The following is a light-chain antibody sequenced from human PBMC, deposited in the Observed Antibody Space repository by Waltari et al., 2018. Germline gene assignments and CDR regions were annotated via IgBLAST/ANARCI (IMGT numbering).Light chain of an antibody. Sequence: SYVLTQPPSVSVAPGQTATITCGGQHLGIKGVQWYQQRPGQAPVLVVYDVSDRPSGISDRLAGTKSGSTATLTISGAEAGDEADYYCQVWDRITDHYVFGTGTKVTV. CDR3: QVWDRITDHYV. J-gene: IGLJ1*01. CDR2: DVS. CDR1: HLGIKG. V-gene: IGLV3-21*02.